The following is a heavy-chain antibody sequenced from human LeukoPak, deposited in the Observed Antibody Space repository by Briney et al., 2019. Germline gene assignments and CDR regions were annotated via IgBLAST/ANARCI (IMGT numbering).Heavy chain of an antibody. CDR2: IYSGGST. CDR3: AGVTPYYFDY. J-gene: IGHJ4*02. V-gene: IGHV3-66*01. CDR1: GFTVTSKY. Sequence: GGSLRLSCAGSGFTVTSKYMNWVRQAPGKGLEWVSVIYSGGSTYYADSVKGRFTISRDNSKNTVYLQMNSLRAEGTAVYYCAGVTPYYFDYWGQGTLVTVSS. D-gene: IGHD5-18*01.